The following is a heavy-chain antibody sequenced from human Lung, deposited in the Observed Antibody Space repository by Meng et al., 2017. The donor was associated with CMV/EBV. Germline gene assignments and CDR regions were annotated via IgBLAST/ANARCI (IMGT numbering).Heavy chain of an antibody. CDR3: VCYSGSDRGPGFDY. Sequence: ATAGNVTSYDSNWLRRATGPGLGWLGWMDPNWCNSACEQKYAGRVTSTMTTSPGTSYMQLCLLRSEVTAVYYCVCYSGSDRGPGFDYWGQGTLVTVSS. J-gene: IGHJ4*02. V-gene: IGHV1-8*03. D-gene: IGHD1-26*01. CDR2: MDPNWCNS. CDR1: AGNVTSYD.